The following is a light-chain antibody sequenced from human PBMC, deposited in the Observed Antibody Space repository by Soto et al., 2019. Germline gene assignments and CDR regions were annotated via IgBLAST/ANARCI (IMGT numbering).Light chain of an antibody. CDR3: MQCGSLLKP. CDR1: QSVSSST. V-gene: IGKV3-20*01. CDR2: GAS. Sequence: VLTLSVGAVSLSQGERGTLSCRASQSVSSSTLAWYQQKPGQAPRLLIYGASNRATGIPDRFSGSGSGTDFTLTISSLEAEDGAGDYWMQCGSLLKPSGQGTK. J-gene: IGKJ1*01.